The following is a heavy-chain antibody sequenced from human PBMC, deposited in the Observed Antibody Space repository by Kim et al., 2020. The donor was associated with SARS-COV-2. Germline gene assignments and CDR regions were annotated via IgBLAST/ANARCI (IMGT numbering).Heavy chain of an antibody. Sequence: SETLSLTCTVSAYSISSGYFWAWIRQPPGKGLEWIGTIFHSGSTYYTPSLKSRVTISLDTSKNQFSLRLSSVTAADTAVYYCARRDSSDYPFDYWGQGTL. J-gene: IGHJ4*02. CDR1: AYSISSGYF. V-gene: IGHV4-38-2*02. CDR3: ARRDSSDYPFDY. CDR2: IFHSGST. D-gene: IGHD3-22*01.